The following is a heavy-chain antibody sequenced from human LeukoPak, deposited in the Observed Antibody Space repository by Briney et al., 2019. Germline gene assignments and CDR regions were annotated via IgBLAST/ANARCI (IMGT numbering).Heavy chain of an antibody. J-gene: IGHJ6*03. CDR1: GGSISSSSYY. Sequence: PSETLSLTCTVSGGSISSSSYYWGWIRQPPGKGLEWIGSIYYSGSTYYNPSLKSRVTISVDTSKNQFSLKLSSVTAADTAVYYCARDPYDFWSPYYMDVWGKGTTVTVSS. CDR2: IYYSGST. D-gene: IGHD3-3*01. CDR3: ARDPYDFWSPYYMDV. V-gene: IGHV4-39*07.